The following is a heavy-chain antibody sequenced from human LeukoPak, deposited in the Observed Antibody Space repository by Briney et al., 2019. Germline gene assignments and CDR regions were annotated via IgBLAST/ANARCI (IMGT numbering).Heavy chain of an antibody. Sequence: PGGSLRVSCAASGFTISNYAMDWVRQAPGKGLEWVSSLGSDGSTHYADSVKGRFTVSRDNSKNTLYLQMNSLRAEDTALYYCAKEGHVSELDYWGPGTLVTVSS. CDR2: LGSDGST. J-gene: IGHJ4*02. V-gene: IGHV3-23*01. D-gene: IGHD3-10*01. CDR3: AKEGHVSELDY. CDR1: GFTISNYA.